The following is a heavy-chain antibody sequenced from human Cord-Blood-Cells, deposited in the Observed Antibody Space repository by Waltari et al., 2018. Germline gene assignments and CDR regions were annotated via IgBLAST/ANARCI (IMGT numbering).Heavy chain of an antibody. Sequence: QVQLVQSGAEVKKPGSSVKVSCKASGGTFSSYAISWGRQAPGQGLEWMGGNMPNLEIASDAQKVQGRVTITADKYTGTAYMELSSLRCEDTAVYYCERGSGASCYDYWGQGTLVTVSS. CDR1: GGTFSSYA. CDR2: NMPNLEIA. D-gene: IGHD2-15*01. J-gene: IGHJ4*02. CDR3: ERGSGASCYDY. V-gene: IGHV1-69*09.